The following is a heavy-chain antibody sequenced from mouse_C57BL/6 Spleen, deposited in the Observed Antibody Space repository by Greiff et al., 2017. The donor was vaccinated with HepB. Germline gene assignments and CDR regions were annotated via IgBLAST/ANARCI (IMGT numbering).Heavy chain of an antibody. J-gene: IGHJ2*01. V-gene: IGHV1-50*01. CDR2: IDPSDSYT. CDR3: ARGSNYVPDY. Sequence: QVQLQQSGAELVKPGASVKLSCKASGYTFTSYWMQWVKQRPGQGLEWIGEIDPSDSYTNYNQKFKGKATLTVDTSSSTAYMQLSSLTSEDSAVYYCARGSNYVPDYWGKGTTLTVSS. D-gene: IGHD2-5*01. CDR1: GYTFTSYW.